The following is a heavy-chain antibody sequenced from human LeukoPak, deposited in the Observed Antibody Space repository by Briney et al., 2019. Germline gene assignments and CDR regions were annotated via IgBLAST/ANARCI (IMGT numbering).Heavy chain of an antibody. V-gene: IGHV3-30*18. J-gene: IGHJ4*02. CDR1: GFTFSSYG. Sequence: GGSLRLSCAASGFTFSSYGMHWVRQAPGKGLEWVAVISYDGSNKYYADSVKGRFTISRDNSKNTLYLQINSLRAEDTAVYYCAKDSPGFDYWGQGTLVTVSS. CDR2: ISYDGSNK. CDR3: AKDSPGFDY.